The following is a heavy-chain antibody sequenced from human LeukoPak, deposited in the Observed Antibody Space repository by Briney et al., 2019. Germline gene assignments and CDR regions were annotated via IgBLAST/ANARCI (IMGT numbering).Heavy chain of an antibody. J-gene: IGHJ4*02. D-gene: IGHD5-24*01. Sequence: ASVKVSCKASGYTFIDYYMHWMRPAPGQGLEWMGWINPNSGGTNFAQNFQGRVTMTRDTSISTAYMELSGLRSDDTAVYYCARQNGYNPDYWGPGTLVTVAS. CDR3: ARQNGYNPDY. V-gene: IGHV1-2*02. CDR1: GYTFIDYY. CDR2: INPNSGGT.